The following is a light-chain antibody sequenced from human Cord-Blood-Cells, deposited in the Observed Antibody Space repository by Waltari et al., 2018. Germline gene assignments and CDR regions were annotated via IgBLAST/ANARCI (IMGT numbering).Light chain of an antibody. J-gene: IGKJ4*01. Sequence: DIQMTQSPSSLSASVGDRVTITCRASQSISSYLNWYQQKPGKAPKLPIYAASSLQSGVPSRVSGSGSGTDFTLTISSLQPEDFATYYCQQSYSTPLTFGGGTKVEIK. CDR2: AAS. CDR1: QSISSY. V-gene: IGKV1-39*01. CDR3: QQSYSTPLT.